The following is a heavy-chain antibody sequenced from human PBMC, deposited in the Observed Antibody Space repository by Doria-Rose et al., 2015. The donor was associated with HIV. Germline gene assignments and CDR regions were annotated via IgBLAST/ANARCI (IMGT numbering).Heavy chain of an antibody. J-gene: IGHJ6*02. CDR3: ARGLLRGGWNDVDYYYGMDV. CDR2: INHSGST. Sequence: QVQLQESGAGLVKPSETLSLTCAVFGGSFSGYYWSWIRQLPGKGLEWIGEINHSGSTNYKTSLKSRVTISLDTSKNLFSLKLSSVTAADTAVYYCARGLLRGGWNDVDYYYGMDVWGQGTTVTVSS. V-gene: IGHV4-34*01. CDR1: GGSFSGYY. D-gene: IGHD1-1*01.